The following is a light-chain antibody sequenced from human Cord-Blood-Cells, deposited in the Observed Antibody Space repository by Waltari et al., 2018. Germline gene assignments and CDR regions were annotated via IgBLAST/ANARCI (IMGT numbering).Light chain of an antibody. CDR1: SSDVGGYNY. J-gene: IGLJ3*02. Sequence: QSALTQPRSVSGSPGQSVTISCTGTSSDVGGYNYVSWYQQHPGQATKLMIYDVSKRPSGFPDLCSGSKSGHTASLTISGLQTEDEADYCCCSYAGSYTWVFGGGTKLTVL. V-gene: IGLV2-11*01. CDR2: DVS. CDR3: CSYAGSYTWV.